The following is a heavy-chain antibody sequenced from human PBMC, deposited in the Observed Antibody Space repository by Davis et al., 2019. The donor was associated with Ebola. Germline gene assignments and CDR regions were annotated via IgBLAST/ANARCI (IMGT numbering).Heavy chain of an antibody. CDR3: GKADCGGDCRVVDF. D-gene: IGHD2-21*02. J-gene: IGHJ4*02. CDR2: IRGNGGAP. Sequence: WGSLRLSFPPSPFSFPPYSMHWVRQRPGKGLEWVSVIRGNGGAPDYVDSVKGRFTISRDNSKNSLYLRMNSLATEDTALYYCGKADCGGDCRVVDFWGQGTLVTVSS. CDR1: PFSFPPYS. V-gene: IGHV3-43*01.